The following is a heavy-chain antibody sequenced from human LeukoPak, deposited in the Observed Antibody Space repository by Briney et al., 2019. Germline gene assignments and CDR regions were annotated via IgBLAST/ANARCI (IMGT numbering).Heavy chain of an antibody. CDR3: ARKKSRGYCSGGSCPVDY. CDR1: GFTFSSYA. D-gene: IGHD2-15*01. J-gene: IGHJ4*02. V-gene: IGHV3-30-3*01. Sequence: GGSLRLSCAASGFTFSSYAMHWVRQAPGKGLEWVAVISYDGSNKYYADSVKGRFTISRDNSKNTLYLQMNSLRAEDTAVYYCARKKSRGYCSGGSCPVDYWGQGTLVTVSS. CDR2: ISYDGSNK.